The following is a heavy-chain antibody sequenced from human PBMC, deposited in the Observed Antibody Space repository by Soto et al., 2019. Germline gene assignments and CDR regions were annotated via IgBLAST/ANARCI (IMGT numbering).Heavy chain of an antibody. D-gene: IGHD3-3*01. CDR2: ISSSSSTI. CDR1: GFTFSSYS. Sequence: GGSLRLSCAASGFTFSSYSMNWVRQATGKGLEWVSYISSSSSTIYYADSVKGRFTISRDNAKNSLYLQMNSLRDEDTAVYYCARNYDFWSGYYGMDVWGQGTTVTVSS. J-gene: IGHJ6*02. CDR3: ARNYDFWSGYYGMDV. V-gene: IGHV3-48*02.